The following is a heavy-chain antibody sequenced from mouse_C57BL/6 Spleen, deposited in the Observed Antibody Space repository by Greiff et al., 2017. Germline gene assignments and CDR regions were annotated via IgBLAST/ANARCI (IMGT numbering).Heavy chain of an antibody. CDR1: GYTFTSYW. V-gene: IGHV1-50*01. Sequence: QVQLQQPGAELVKPGASVKLSCKASGYTFTSYWMQWVKQRPGQGLEWIGEIDPSDSYTNYNQKFKGKATLTVATSSSTAYMQLSSLTSEDSAVYYCARPDYYGSRYWYFDVWGTGTTVTVSS. CDR2: IDPSDSYT. J-gene: IGHJ1*03. D-gene: IGHD1-1*01. CDR3: ARPDYYGSRYWYFDV.